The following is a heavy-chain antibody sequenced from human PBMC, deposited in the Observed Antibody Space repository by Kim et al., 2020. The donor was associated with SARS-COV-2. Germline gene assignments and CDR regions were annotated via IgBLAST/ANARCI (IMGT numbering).Heavy chain of an antibody. Sequence: YGYSVRVRFTVSEDNSKNTVYLQMSSLRADDTAVYYCARRVGGIGWTLDVWGQGTAVTVSS. CDR3: ARRVGGIGWTLDV. J-gene: IGHJ6*02. D-gene: IGHD3-16*01. V-gene: IGHV3-53*01.